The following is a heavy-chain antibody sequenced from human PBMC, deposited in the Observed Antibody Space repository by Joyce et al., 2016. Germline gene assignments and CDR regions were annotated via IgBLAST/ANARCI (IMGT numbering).Heavy chain of an antibody. Sequence: QVQLVQSGAEVKKPGASVKVSCKASGYPFTIYDIHWVRRATGQGLEGMGWVNPNSANTGYVETFQGRLTMTWDTSISTVYMELNSLRSEDTAVYYCARPYCGGETVCAFDIWGQGTMVTVSS. CDR3: ARPYCGGETVCAFDI. CDR1: GYPFTIYD. V-gene: IGHV1-8*01. D-gene: IGHD2-21*01. J-gene: IGHJ3*02. CDR2: VNPNSANT.